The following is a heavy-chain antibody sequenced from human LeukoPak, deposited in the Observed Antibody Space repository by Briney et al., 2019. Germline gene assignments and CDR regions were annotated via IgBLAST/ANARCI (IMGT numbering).Heavy chain of an antibody. J-gene: IGHJ5*02. V-gene: IGHV4-59*01. CDR2: IYYSGST. CDR3: ARGYYDSSGYLISYNWFDP. D-gene: IGHD3-22*01. Sequence: PSETLSLTCTVSGGSISHYYWSWIRQPPGKGLEWIGYIYYSGSTNYNPSLKSRVTISVDTSKNQFSLKLSSVTAPDTAVYYCARGYYDSSGYLISYNWFDPWGQGTLVTVSS. CDR1: GGSISHYY.